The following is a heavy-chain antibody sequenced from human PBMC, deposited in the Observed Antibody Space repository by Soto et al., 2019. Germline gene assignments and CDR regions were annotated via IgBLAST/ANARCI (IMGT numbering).Heavy chain of an antibody. CDR1: GGSISSGDCY. Sequence: SETLSLTCTVSGGSISSGDCYWNWIRQPPGQGLEWIGYIYHSGTTYYISSLKSRLTISVAPSKNQFSLKLSSVTAADTAVYSCARAVRSSATYYYYYDMDVSGQGTTATVSS. CDR3: ARAVRSSATYYYYYDMDV. V-gene: IGHV4-30-4*08. J-gene: IGHJ6*02. CDR2: IYHSGTT. D-gene: IGHD3-10*01.